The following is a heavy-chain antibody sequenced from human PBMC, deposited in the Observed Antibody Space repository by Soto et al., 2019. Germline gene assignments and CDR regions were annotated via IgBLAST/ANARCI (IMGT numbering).Heavy chain of an antibody. D-gene: IGHD3-10*01. CDR3: ARGRGRNYGMDV. V-gene: IGHV1-8*01. CDR2: MNPNSGNT. Sequence: SSVKVSCKYSGYTFTTYDINWVRQATGQGIEWMGWMNPNSGNTGYAQKFQGRVTMTSNTSISTAYIELSGLGSEDTAVYYCARGRGRNYGMDVWGQGTTVSV. CDR1: GYTFTTYD. J-gene: IGHJ6*02.